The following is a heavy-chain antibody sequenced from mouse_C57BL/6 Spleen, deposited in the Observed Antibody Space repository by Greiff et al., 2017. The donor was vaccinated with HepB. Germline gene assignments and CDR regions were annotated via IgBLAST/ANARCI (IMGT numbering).Heavy chain of an antibody. CDR3: ARDGSSYPYYFDY. J-gene: IGHJ2*01. D-gene: IGHD1-1*01. CDR2: ISDGGSYT. CDR1: GFTFSSYA. Sequence: EVMLVESGGGLVKPGGSLKLSCAASGFTFSSYAMSWVRQTPEKRLEWVATISDGGSYTYYPDNVKGRFTISRDNAKNNLYLQMSHLKSEDTAMYYCARDGSSYPYYFDYWGQGTTLTVSS. V-gene: IGHV5-4*01.